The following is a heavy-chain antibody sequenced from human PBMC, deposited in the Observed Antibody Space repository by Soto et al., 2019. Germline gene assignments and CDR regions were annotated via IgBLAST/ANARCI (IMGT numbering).Heavy chain of an antibody. Sequence: GGSLRLSCAASGFTFSSYSMNWVRQAPGKGLEWVSSISSSSSYIYYADSVKGRFTISRDNAKNSLYLQMNSLRAEDTAVYYCARGKGSDGYNFLSGATLKSWYFDLWGRGTLVTVSS. V-gene: IGHV3-21*01. CDR1: GFTFSSYS. J-gene: IGHJ2*01. D-gene: IGHD5-12*01. CDR3: ARGKGSDGYNFLSGATLKSWYFDL. CDR2: ISSSSSYI.